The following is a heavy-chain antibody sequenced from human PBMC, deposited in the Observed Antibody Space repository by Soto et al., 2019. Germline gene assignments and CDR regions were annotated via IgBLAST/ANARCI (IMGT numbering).Heavy chain of an antibody. CDR1: GGTFSSYA. Sequence: SVKVSCKASGGTFSSYAISWVRQAPGQGLEWMGGIIPIFGTANYAQKFQGRVTITADESTSTAYMELSSLRSEDTAVYYCARVTVGATTMLDYWGQGHLVTVSS. J-gene: IGHJ4*02. CDR3: ARVTVGATTMLDY. V-gene: IGHV1-69*13. CDR2: IIPIFGTA. D-gene: IGHD1-26*01.